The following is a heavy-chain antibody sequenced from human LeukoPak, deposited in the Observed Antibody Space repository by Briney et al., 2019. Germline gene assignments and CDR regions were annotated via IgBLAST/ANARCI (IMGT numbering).Heavy chain of an antibody. CDR1: GFTFSSYA. D-gene: IGHD1-26*01. CDR2: ISGSGGST. V-gene: IGHV3-23*01. CDR3: AKGIVGATRGADY. Sequence: GASLRPSCAASGFTFSSYAMSWVRQAPGKGLEWVSAISGSGGSTYYADSVKGRFTISRDNSKNTLYLQVNSLRAEDTAVYYCAKGIVGATRGADYWGQGALVTVSS. J-gene: IGHJ4*02.